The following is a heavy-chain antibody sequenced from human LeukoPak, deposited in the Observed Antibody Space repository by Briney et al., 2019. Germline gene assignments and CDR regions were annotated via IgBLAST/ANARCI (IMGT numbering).Heavy chain of an antibody. D-gene: IGHD3-10*01. CDR3: ARRGYYYYGMDV. J-gene: IGHJ6*02. V-gene: IGHV5-10-1*01. CDR2: IDPSDSYT. Sequence: GESLKISCKGSGYGFTSYWISWVRQMPGKGLEWMGRIDPSDSYTNYSPSFQGHVTISADKSISTAYLQWSSLKASDTAMYYCARRGYYYYGMDVWGQGTTVTVSS. CDR1: GYGFTSYW.